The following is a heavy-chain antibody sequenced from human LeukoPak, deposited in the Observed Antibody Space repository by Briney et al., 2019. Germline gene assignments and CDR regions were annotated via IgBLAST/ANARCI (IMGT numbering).Heavy chain of an antibody. CDR3: ARRRSAMLSIAY. J-gene: IGHJ4*02. CDR1: GGSISIYY. V-gene: IGHV4-59*01. Sequence: SETLSLACTVAGGSISIYYWSWIRQPAGEGLGWIGYIYYSGSTDYNPSLRGRVSISVDTSKNQFSRKLRSVPAADTALYYCARRRSAMLSIAYWGQRTLPTVSS. CDR2: IYYSGST. D-gene: IGHD3-16*01.